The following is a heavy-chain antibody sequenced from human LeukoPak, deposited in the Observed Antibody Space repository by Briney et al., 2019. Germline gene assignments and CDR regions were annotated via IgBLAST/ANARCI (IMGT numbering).Heavy chain of an antibody. D-gene: IGHD3-3*01. Sequence: ASVKVSCKASGYTFTSYYMHWVRQAPGQGLEWMGIINPSGGSTSYAQKFQGRVTMTRDTSTSTVYMELSSLRSDNTAVYYCARGGYDFWSGYALFDYWGQGTLVTVSS. V-gene: IGHV1-46*01. CDR3: ARGGYDFWSGYALFDY. CDR2: INPSGGST. CDR1: GYTFTSYY. J-gene: IGHJ4*02.